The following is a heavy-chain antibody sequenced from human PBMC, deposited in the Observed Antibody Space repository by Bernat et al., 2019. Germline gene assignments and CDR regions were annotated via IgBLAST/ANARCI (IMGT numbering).Heavy chain of an antibody. J-gene: IGHJ4*02. CDR3: ARGVGPKYGGNSGGNFDY. CDR2: INSDGSST. Sequence: EVQLVESGGGLVQPGGSLRLSCAASGFTFSSYWMHWVRQAPGKGLVWVSRINSDGSSTSYADSVKGRFTISRDNAKNTLYLQMNSLRAEDTAVYYCARGVGPKYGGNSGGNFDYWGQGTLVTVSS. D-gene: IGHD4-23*01. CDR1: GFTFSSYW. V-gene: IGHV3-74*01.